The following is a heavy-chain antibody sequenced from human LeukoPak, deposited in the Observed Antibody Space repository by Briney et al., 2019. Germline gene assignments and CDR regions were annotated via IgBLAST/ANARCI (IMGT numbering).Heavy chain of an antibody. Sequence: GASVKVSCKASGYTFTRYYMHWVRQAPGQGLEWMGRINPNSGGTNYAQKFQGRVTMTRDTSISTACMELSRLRSDDTAVYYCARDSYSSSWTPGRDYWGQGTLVTVSS. J-gene: IGHJ4*02. CDR3: ARDSYSSSWTPGRDY. CDR2: INPNSGGT. V-gene: IGHV1-2*06. D-gene: IGHD6-13*01. CDR1: GYTFTRYY.